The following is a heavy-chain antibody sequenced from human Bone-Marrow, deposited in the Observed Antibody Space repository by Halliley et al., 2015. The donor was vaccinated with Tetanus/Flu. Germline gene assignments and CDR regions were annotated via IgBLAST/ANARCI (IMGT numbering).Heavy chain of an antibody. V-gene: IGHV5-51*01. CDR3: ARTHSSYDAVQFDF. Sequence: GIILPGDSYPKYTPPLQGQVSISVDKSSSTAYLQWSSVKASDTAMYYCARTHSSYDAVQFDFWGQGTLVTVSS. J-gene: IGHJ4*02. D-gene: IGHD6-19*01. CDR2: ILPGDSYP.